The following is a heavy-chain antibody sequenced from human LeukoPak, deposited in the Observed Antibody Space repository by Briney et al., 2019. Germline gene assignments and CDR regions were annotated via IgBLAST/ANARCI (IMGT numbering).Heavy chain of an antibody. Sequence: PGGSLRLSCAASGFTFSDHLMHWVRQAPSKGLEWVAIISYDGGNKYYADSVKGRFTISRDNSKNTLSLQMNSLSTEDTALYFCVRDKRRFYYANSEYYFDLWGQGTLVTVSS. V-gene: IGHV3-30*03. D-gene: IGHD3-22*01. CDR3: VRDKRRFYYANSEYYFDL. CDR1: GFTFSDHL. J-gene: IGHJ4*02. CDR2: ISYDGGNK.